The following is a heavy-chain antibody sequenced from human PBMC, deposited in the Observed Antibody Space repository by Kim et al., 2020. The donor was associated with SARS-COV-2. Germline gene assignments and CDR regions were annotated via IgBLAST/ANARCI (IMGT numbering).Heavy chain of an antibody. CDR3: AKPYSSGSAAAFDI. V-gene: IGHV4-39*01. Sequence: NPSLKSRVTISVDTSKNQFSLKLSSVTAADTAVYYCAKPYSSGSAAAFDIWGQGTMVTVSS. J-gene: IGHJ3*02. D-gene: IGHD6-19*01.